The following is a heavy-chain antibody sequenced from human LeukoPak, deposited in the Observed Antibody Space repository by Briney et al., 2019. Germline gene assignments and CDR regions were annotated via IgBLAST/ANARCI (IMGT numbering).Heavy chain of an antibody. CDR2: IGSTSSSI. Sequence: GGSLRLSCVASGFTFSTYSMNWVRQAPGKGLEWVLYIGSTSSSIYYAASVKGRFTISRDNAKNSLYLQMNSLRAEDTAVYYCVREDYGDYTESFQHWGQGTLVTVSS. J-gene: IGHJ1*01. CDR1: GFTFSTYS. CDR3: VREDYGDYTESFQH. V-gene: IGHV3-21*01. D-gene: IGHD4-17*01.